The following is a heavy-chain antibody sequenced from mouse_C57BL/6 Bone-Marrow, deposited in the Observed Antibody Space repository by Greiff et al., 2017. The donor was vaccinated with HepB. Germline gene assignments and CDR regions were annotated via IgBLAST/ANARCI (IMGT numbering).Heavy chain of an antibody. CDR3: ARYHSNFPLAMDY. CDR2: ISYSGST. D-gene: IGHD2-5*01. Sequence: EVMLVESGPGLAKPSQTLSLTCSVTGYSITSDYWNWIRKFPGNKLEYMGYISYSGSTYYNPSLKSRISITRDTSKNQYYLQLNSVTTEDTATYYCARYHSNFPLAMDYWGQGTSVTVSS. J-gene: IGHJ4*01. CDR1: GYSITSDY. V-gene: IGHV3-8*01.